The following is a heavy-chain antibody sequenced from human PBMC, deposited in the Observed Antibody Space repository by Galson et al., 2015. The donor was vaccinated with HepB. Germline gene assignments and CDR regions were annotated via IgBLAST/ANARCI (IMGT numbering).Heavy chain of an antibody. J-gene: IGHJ6*02. D-gene: IGHD3-22*01. CDR2: ITNGGTTI. CDR3: ARFGYYDTSGYWSDGMDV. Sequence: SLRLSCAASGFSFSDYHMTWIRQAPGKGLEWVAYITNGGTTIYYADSVKGRFTISRDNAKNSLYLQMNSLRAEDAAVYYCARFGYYDTSGYWSDGMDVWGQGTTVTVSS. V-gene: IGHV3-11*01. CDR1: GFSFSDYH.